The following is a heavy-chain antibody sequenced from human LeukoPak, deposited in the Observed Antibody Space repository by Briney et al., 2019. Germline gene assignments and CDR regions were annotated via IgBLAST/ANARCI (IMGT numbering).Heavy chain of an antibody. D-gene: IGHD2-2*01. J-gene: IGHJ4*02. CDR1: GGSISSGSYY. Sequence: SQTLSLTCTVSGGSISSGSYYWSWIRQPAGKGLEWIGRIYTSGSTNYNPSLKSRVTISVDTSKNQFSLKLSSVTAADTAVYYCARDKLGYCSSTGCATRGFDYWGQGTLVTVSS. CDR2: IYTSGST. V-gene: IGHV4-61*02. CDR3: ARDKLGYCSSTGCATRGFDY.